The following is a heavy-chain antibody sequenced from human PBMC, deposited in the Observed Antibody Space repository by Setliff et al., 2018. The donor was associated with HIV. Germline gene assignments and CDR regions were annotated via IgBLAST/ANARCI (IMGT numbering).Heavy chain of an antibody. CDR1: GGSVSSGDYY. J-gene: IGHJ4*02. D-gene: IGHD3-22*01. CDR2: IYYSGST. Sequence: TLSLTCTVSGGSVSSGDYYWSWIRQPPGKGLEWIGYIYYSGSTYYNPSLKSRVTISVDTSKNQFSLKLSSVTAADTAVYYCASLNYYDSSGYYPHWGQGTLVTVSS. V-gene: IGHV4-30-4*08. CDR3: ASLNYYDSSGYYPH.